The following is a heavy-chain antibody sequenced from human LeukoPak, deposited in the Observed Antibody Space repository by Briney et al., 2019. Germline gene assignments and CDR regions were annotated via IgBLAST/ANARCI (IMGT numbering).Heavy chain of an antibody. D-gene: IGHD3-10*01. Sequence: ASVKVSCKASGYTFTGYYMHWVRQAPGQGLEWMGWINPNSGGTNYAQKFQGRVTMTRDTSISTAYMELSRLRSDDTAVYYCASGGITMVRGVINYFDYWGQGTLVTVPS. CDR2: INPNSGGT. J-gene: IGHJ4*02. CDR1: GYTFTGYY. CDR3: ASGGITMVRGVINYFDY. V-gene: IGHV1-2*02.